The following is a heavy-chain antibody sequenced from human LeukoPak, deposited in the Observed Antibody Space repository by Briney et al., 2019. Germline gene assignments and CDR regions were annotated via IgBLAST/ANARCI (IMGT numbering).Heavy chain of an antibody. D-gene: IGHD6-13*01. CDR2: IWHDGSNK. CDR3: ARRLGRSSWSDFDY. Sequence: GGSLRLSCGASGFTFSNYGMHWVRQAPVKGLEWVAMIWHDGSNKNYADSVKGRFTISRDNSKNTLYLQMNSLRAEDTAVYYCARRLGRSSWSDFDYWGQGTLVTVSS. J-gene: IGHJ4*02. V-gene: IGHV3-30*02. CDR1: GFTFSNYG.